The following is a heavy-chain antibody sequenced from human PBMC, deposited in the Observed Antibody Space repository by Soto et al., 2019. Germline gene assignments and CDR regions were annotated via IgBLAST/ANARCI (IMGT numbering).Heavy chain of an antibody. D-gene: IGHD6-6*01. CDR1: GFSLSTSGVD. V-gene: IGHV2-5*02. CDR3: AHGRSYSHSSEYFFDY. CDR2: IYWDDDK. J-gene: IGHJ4*02. Sequence: QITLKEPGPPLVKPTQTLTLTCTFSGFSLSTSGVDVGWIRQPPGKALVWLALIYWDDDKRYSPSLKSRLTITKDTSKIKGILTVTDMDPLDTATYYCAHGRSYSHSSEYFFDYWGEGTLVTVFS.